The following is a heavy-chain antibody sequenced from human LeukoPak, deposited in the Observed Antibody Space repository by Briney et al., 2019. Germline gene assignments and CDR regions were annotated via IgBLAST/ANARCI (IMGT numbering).Heavy chain of an antibody. V-gene: IGHV3-7*03. CDR3: ARNNGMDV. J-gene: IGHJ6*02. CDR2: IKQDGSEK. CDR1: GFTFSSYA. Sequence: GGSLRLSCAASGFTFSSYAMHWVRQAPGKGLEWVANIKQDGSEKYYVDSVKGRFTISKDNAKNSLYLQMNSLRAEDTALYHCARNNGMDVWGQGTTVIVSS.